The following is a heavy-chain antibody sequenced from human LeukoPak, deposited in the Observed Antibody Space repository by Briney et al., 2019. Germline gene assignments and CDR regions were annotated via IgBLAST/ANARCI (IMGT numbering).Heavy chain of an antibody. J-gene: IGHJ4*02. CDR3: AKDYGDFEGLVDY. Sequence: GGPLRLSCAASGFTFSSYAMSWVRQAPGKGLEWVSGITGSGGSTYSADSVKGRFTISRDNSKNTLYLQMNSLRAEDPAVYYCAKDYGDFEGLVDYWGQGTLVTVSS. CDR1: GFTFSSYA. D-gene: IGHD4-17*01. CDR2: ITGSGGST. V-gene: IGHV3-23*01.